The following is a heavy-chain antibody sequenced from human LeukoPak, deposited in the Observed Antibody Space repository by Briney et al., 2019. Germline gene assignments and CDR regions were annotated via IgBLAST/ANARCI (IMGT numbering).Heavy chain of an antibody. CDR2: IYTSGST. CDR3: AREVARRYYGSGSYAPMYYFDY. V-gene: IGHV4-4*07. CDR1: GGSISSYY. D-gene: IGHD3-10*01. J-gene: IGHJ4*02. Sequence: ASETLSLTCTVSGGSISSYYWSWIRQPAGKGLEWIGRIYTSGSTNYNPSLKSRVIMSVDTSKNQFSLKLSSVTAADTAVYYCAREVARRYYGSGSYAPMYYFDYWGQGTLVTVSS.